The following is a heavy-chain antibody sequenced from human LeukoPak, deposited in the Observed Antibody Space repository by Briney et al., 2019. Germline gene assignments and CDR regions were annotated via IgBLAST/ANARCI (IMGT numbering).Heavy chain of an antibody. D-gene: IGHD1-26*01. CDR3: ARGGRERYYYYYGMDV. V-gene: IGHV1-8*01. CDR2: MNPNSGNT. Sequence: AASVKDSCKASGYTFTSYDINWVRQATGQGLEWMGWMNPNSGNTGYAQKFQGRVTMTRNTSISTAYMELSSLRSEDTAVYYCARGGRERYYYYYGMDVWGQGTTVTVSS. J-gene: IGHJ6*02. CDR1: GYTFTSYD.